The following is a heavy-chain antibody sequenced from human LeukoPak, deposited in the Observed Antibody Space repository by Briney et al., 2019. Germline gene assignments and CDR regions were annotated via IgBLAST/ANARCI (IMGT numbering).Heavy chain of an antibody. CDR1: GFTFSSYA. D-gene: IGHD6-19*01. CDR2: ISGSGGST. J-gene: IGHJ4*02. Sequence: GGSLRLSCAASGFTFSSYAMSWVRQATGKVLEWVSAISGSGGSTYSADSVKGRFTISTDNSKHTLYLQLNSLRPEDTAVYYCAKDRRIAVNFHFDYWGQGTLVTVSS. CDR3: AKDRRIAVNFHFDY. V-gene: IGHV3-23*01.